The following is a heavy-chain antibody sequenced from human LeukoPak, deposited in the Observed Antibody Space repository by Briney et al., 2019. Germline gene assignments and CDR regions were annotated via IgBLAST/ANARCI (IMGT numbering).Heavy chain of an antibody. V-gene: IGHV4-30-2*01. CDR1: GGSISGGGYS. Sequence: SETLSLTCAVSGGSISGGGYSWSWIRQPPGKGLEWIGYIYHSGSTYYNPSLKSRVTISVDRSKNQFSLKLSSVTAADTAVYYCARGHTTTNDAFDIWGQGTMVAVSS. J-gene: IGHJ3*02. CDR2: IYHSGST. D-gene: IGHD1-1*01. CDR3: ARGHTTTNDAFDI.